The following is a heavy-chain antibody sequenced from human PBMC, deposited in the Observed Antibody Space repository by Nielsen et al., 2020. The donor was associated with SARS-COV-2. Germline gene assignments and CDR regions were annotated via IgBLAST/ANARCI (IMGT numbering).Heavy chain of an antibody. Sequence: GSLRLSCTVSGGSISSSSYYWGWIRQPPGKGLEWIGSIYYSGSTYYNPSLKSRVTISVDTSKNQFSLKLSSVTAADTAVYYCARHQPERRFWSGYYRWGFDYWGQGTLVTVSS. V-gene: IGHV4-39*01. J-gene: IGHJ4*02. D-gene: IGHD3-3*01. CDR2: IYYSGST. CDR1: GGSISSSSYY. CDR3: ARHQPERRFWSGYYRWGFDY.